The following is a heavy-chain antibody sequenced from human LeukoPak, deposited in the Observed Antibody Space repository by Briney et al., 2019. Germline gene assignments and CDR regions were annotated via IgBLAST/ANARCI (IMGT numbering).Heavy chain of an antibody. D-gene: IGHD3-22*01. CDR2: ISSSSSYI. Sequence: PGGSLRLSCAASGFTFSSYSMNWVRQAPGKGLEWVSSISSSSSYIYYADSVKGRFTISRDNDKKSLYMQMNSLRAENTAVYYCARSYDSSGYYYSDYFDYWGQRTLVTASS. V-gene: IGHV3-21*01. J-gene: IGHJ4*02. CDR3: ARSYDSSGYYYSDYFDY. CDR1: GFTFSSYS.